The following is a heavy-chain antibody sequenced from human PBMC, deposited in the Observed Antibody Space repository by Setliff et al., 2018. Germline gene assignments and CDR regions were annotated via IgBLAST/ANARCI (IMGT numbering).Heavy chain of an antibody. Sequence: SETLSLTCTVSGGSISSGSYYWSWIRQPAGKGLEWIGRIYTSGSTNYNPSLKSRVAISIDTSKNQFSLKLSSVTAADTAVYYCARGFPRYYDTFDPWGKGTTVTVSS. CDR3: ARGFPRYYDTFDP. CDR2: IYTSGST. J-gene: IGHJ6*04. D-gene: IGHD3-9*01. CDR1: GGSISSGSYY. V-gene: IGHV4-61*02.